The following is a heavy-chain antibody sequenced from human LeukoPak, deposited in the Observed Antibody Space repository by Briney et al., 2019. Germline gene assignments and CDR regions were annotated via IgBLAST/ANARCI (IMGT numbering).Heavy chain of an antibody. V-gene: IGHV3-23*01. CDR1: GFTFDNYA. D-gene: IGHD6-13*01. CDR2: ISGNGGGK. J-gene: IGHJ4*02. CDR3: AKEAVASN. Sequence: GGSLRLSCAASGFTFDNYALSWVRQAPGKGLEWVSTISGNGGGKYYTDSVKGRLSISRANSKNTLYVQMNGLRAEDTAVYYCAKEAVASNWGQGTLVTVSS.